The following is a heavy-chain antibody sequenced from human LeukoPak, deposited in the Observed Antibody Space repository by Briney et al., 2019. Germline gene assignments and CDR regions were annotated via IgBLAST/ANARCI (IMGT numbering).Heavy chain of an antibody. CDR2: INPSGGST. D-gene: IGHD6-13*01. J-gene: IGHJ4*02. V-gene: IGHV1-46*03. CDR1: GYTFTSYY. Sequence: ASVKVSCKASGYTFTSYYMHWVLQAPGQGLDWMGIINPSGGSTSYAQKFQGRVTMTRDTSTSTVYMELSSLRSEDTAVYYGALLPAKATRYSSSWYDYWGQGTLVTVSS. CDR3: ALLPAKATRYSSSWYDY.